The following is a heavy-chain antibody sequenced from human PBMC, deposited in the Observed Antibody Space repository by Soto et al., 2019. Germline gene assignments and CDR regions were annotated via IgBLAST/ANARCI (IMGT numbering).Heavy chain of an antibody. CDR2: ISYDGSNK. D-gene: IGHD1-26*01. Sequence: QVQLVESGGGVVQPGRSLRLSCAASGFTFSSYGMHWVRQAPGKGLAWVAVISYDGSNKYSAESVKGRFTISRENSKNTLYLQMNSLRAEDTAVYYCAKDLSWDLLVGEGAFDIWGQGTMVTVSS. CDR1: GFTFSSYG. V-gene: IGHV3-30*18. J-gene: IGHJ3*02. CDR3: AKDLSWDLLVGEGAFDI.